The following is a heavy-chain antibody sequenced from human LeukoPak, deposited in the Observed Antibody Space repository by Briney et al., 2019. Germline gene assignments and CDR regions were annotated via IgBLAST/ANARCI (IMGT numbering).Heavy chain of an antibody. J-gene: IGHJ6*03. CDR2: INHRGDT. V-gene: IGHV4-34*01. CDR3: ANSRGYSNSLWYYYMDV. Sequence: KPSETLSLTCAVYGGSFSAYYWSWIRQSPGKGLEWIAEINHRGDTNYNPSVKSRVSISVDTSKNQFSLKVTSLTAADTAVYYCANSRGYSNSLWYYYMDVWGKGTTVTVSS. CDR1: GGSFSAYY. D-gene: IGHD6-13*01.